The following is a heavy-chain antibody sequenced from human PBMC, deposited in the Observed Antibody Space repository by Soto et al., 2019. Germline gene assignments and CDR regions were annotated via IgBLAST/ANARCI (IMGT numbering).Heavy chain of an antibody. J-gene: IGHJ4*02. CDR3: ARTPNYYGSGSQIDY. V-gene: IGHV4-34*01. CDR2: INHSGST. CDR1: GGSFSGYY. D-gene: IGHD3-10*01. Sequence: PSETLSLTCAVYGGSFSGYYWSWIRQPPGKGLEWIGEINHSGSTNYNPSLKSRVTISVDTSKNQFSLKLSSVTAADTAVYYCARTPNYYGSGSQIDYWGQGTLVTVSS.